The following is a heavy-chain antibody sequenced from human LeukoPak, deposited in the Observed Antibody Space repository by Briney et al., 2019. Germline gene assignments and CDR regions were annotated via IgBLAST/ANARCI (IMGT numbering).Heavy chain of an antibody. V-gene: IGHV3-7*01. CDR1: GFTFSSYW. D-gene: IGHD2-15*01. CDR2: IKQDGSEK. J-gene: IGHJ4*02. Sequence: GGSLRLSCAASGFTFSSYWMSWVRQAPGKGLEWVANIKQDGSEKYYVDSVKGRFTISRDNAKNSLYLQMNSLRAEDTAVYYCARSPYCSGGSCYFSISLYFDYWGQGTLVTVSS. CDR3: ARSPYCSGGSCYFSISLYFDY.